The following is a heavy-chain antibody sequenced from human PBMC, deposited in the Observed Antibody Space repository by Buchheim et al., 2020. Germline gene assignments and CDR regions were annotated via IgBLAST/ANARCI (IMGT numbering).Heavy chain of an antibody. CDR1: GGSISSSSYY. J-gene: IGHJ6*02. V-gene: IGHV4-39*01. CDR2: IYYSGST. CDR3: ARHVGSSSSRIYSYYYGMDV. Sequence: QLQLQESGPGLVKPSETLSLTCTVSGGSISSSSYYWGWIRQPPGKGLEWIGSIYYSGSTNYNPSLKSRVTISVDMSKNQFSPKLSSVTAADTAVYYGARHVGSSSSRIYSYYYGMDVWGQGTT. D-gene: IGHD6-6*01.